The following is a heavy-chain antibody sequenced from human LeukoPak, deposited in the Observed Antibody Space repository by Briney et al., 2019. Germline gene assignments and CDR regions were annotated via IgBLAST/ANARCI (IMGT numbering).Heavy chain of an antibody. CDR3: AGLVLGVVISLKDYYYMDV. D-gene: IGHD3-3*01. V-gene: IGHV4-4*07. J-gene: IGHJ6*03. CDR2: IYTSGST. CDR1: GGSISSYY. Sequence: SETLSLTCTVSGGSISSYYWSWIRQPAGKGLEWIGRIYTSGSTNYNPSLKSRVTMSVDTSKNQFSLKLSSVTAADTAVYYCAGLVLGVVISLKDYYYMDVWGKGTTVTVSS.